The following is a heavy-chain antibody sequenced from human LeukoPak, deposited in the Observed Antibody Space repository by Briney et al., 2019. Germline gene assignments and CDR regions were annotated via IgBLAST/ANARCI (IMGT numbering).Heavy chain of an antibody. CDR2: IRSKTDGGTT. V-gene: IGHV3-15*01. J-gene: IGHJ4*02. CDR3: TTALNYFHSSGYPV. Sequence: GGSLRLSCAASGLTFSNAWMSWVRQAPGKGLEWVGRIRSKTDGGTTDYAAPVKGRFTISRDDSKNTLYLQMNGLKTEDTAVYYCTTALNYFHSSGYPVWGQGTLATVSS. CDR1: GLTFSNAW. D-gene: IGHD3-22*01.